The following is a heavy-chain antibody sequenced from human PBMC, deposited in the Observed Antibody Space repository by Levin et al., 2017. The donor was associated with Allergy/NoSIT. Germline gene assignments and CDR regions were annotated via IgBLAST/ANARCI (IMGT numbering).Heavy chain of an antibody. Sequence: GGSLRLSCKASGYTYYMHWVRQAPGQGLEWMGWINPNSGNTNYAQKFQGRVTMTRDTSISTAYMEVSRLRSDDTAVYYCARGPQLGGDYGSGLDAFDIWGQGTMVTVSS. D-gene: IGHD3-10*01. CDR1: GYTYY. CDR2: INPNSGNT. V-gene: IGHV1-2*02. J-gene: IGHJ3*02. CDR3: ARGPQLGGDYGSGLDAFDI.